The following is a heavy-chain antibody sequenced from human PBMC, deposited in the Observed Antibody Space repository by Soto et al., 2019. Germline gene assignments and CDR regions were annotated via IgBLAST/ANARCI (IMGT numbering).Heavy chain of an antibody. J-gene: IGHJ4*02. CDR2: INHSGST. CDR3: ARGLPLYAAADFGNDY. V-gene: IGHV4-34*01. Sequence: SETLSLTCAVYGGSFSGYYWSWIRQPPGKGLEWIGEINHSGSTNYNPSLKSRVTISVDTSKNQFSLKLSSVTAADTAVYYCARGLPLYAAADFGNDYWGQGTLVTVSS. D-gene: IGHD6-13*01. CDR1: GGSFSGYY.